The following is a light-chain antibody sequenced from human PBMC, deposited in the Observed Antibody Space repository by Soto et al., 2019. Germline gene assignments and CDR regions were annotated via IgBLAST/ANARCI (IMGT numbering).Light chain of an antibody. CDR2: AAS. Sequence: DIQMTQSPSSLSASVGDRVTITCRASQSISGYLNWYQKKPGKAPKLXXYAASRLQSGVPSRFSGSGSGTDLTLTISSLQPEDFANYYCQQSYSTPSITFGQGTRLEI. V-gene: IGKV1-39*01. J-gene: IGKJ5*01. CDR1: QSISGY. CDR3: QQSYSTPSIT.